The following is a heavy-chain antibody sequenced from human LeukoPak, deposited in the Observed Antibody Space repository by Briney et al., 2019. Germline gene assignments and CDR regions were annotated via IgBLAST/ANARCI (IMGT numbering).Heavy chain of an antibody. D-gene: IGHD6-13*01. CDR2: IYYSGST. J-gene: IGHJ4*02. CDR1: GGSISSYY. CDR3: ARDLDSSSWYFDY. V-gene: IGHV4-59*12. Sequence: SETLSLTCTVSGGSISSYYWSWIRQPPGKGLEWIGYIYYSGSTNYNPSLKSRVTISVDTSKNQFSLKLSSVTAADTAVYYCARDLDSSSWYFDYWGQGTLVIVSS.